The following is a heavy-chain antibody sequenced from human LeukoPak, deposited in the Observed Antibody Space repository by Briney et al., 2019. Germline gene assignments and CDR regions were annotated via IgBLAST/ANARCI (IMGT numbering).Heavy chain of an antibody. D-gene: IGHD6-19*01. CDR3: ARESSSGFVDY. CDR1: GGSFSGYY. V-gene: IGHV4-34*01. Sequence: SETLSLTCGVNGGSFSGYYWNWIRQTPGKGLEWIGEINHSGSTNYNPSLKRRVTISVDTSQKQFSLRLTSVTAADTAVYYCARESSSGFVDYWGQGTLVTVSS. CDR2: INHSGST. J-gene: IGHJ4*02.